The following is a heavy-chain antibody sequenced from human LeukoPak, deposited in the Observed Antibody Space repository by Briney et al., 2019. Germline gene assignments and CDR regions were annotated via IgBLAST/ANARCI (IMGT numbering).Heavy chain of an antibody. D-gene: IGHD1-1*01. V-gene: IGHV4-59*01. Sequence: SETLSLTCTVSGGFISSYYWSWIRQPPGKGLEWIGHIYGSGSTNYNPSLKSRVTLSVDTSKNQFSLKLSSVTAADTAVYYCAREGTSGTHLNWFDPWGQGTLVTVSS. J-gene: IGHJ5*02. CDR1: GGFISSYY. CDR3: AREGTSGTHLNWFDP. CDR2: IYGSGST.